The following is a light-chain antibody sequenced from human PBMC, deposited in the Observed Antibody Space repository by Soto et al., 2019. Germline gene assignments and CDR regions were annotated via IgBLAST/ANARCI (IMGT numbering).Light chain of an antibody. CDR3: QQYGSTPRT. V-gene: IGKV3-20*01. CDR1: QSVSSSY. J-gene: IGKJ1*01. CDR2: EAS. Sequence: ETVLTQSPGTLSLSPGDRATLSCRASQSVSSSYLAWYQQKPGQAPRLLIYEASCRATGIPDRFSGSRSGTDFTLTISRLEPEDFAVYYCQQYGSTPRTFGQGTKVEIK.